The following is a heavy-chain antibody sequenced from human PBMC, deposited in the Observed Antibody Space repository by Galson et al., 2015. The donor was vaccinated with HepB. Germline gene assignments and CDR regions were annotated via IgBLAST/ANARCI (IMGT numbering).Heavy chain of an antibody. CDR2: IGTDGTI. D-gene: IGHD3-10*01. J-gene: IGHJ4*02. CDR3: AKGRGFILDV. V-gene: IGHV3-66*01. CDR1: GFTVTTTY. Sequence: SLRLSCAASGFTVTTTYMSWVRQASGKGLEWVSIIGTDGTIHYADSVRGKFTISRDSSENTLYLQMNNLRTEDTAVYYCAKGRGFILDVWGPGTLVTVSS.